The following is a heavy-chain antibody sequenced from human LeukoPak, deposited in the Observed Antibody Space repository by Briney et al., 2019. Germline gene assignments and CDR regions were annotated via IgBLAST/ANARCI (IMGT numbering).Heavy chain of an antibody. CDR1: GFSFSTFA. CDR2: ISSDGSNK. CDR3: ARVWAGFDY. D-gene: IGHD1-26*01. V-gene: IGHV3-30*04. J-gene: IGHJ4*02. Sequence: GGSLRLSCAASGFSFSTFAMHWVRQAPGKGLEWVTLISSDGSNKYYADSVRGRFTISRDNSKNTLYLQMNSLRLDETAVYYCARVWAGFDYWGQGSLATVSS.